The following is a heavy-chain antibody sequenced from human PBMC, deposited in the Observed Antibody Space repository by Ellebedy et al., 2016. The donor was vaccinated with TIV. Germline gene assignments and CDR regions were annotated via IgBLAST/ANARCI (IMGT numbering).Heavy chain of an antibody. CDR2: ISNDGTRT. CDR3: RVWNYAIDY. D-gene: IGHD1-7*01. CDR1: GFPFSTYY. V-gene: IGHV3-74*01. J-gene: IGHJ4*02. Sequence: GGSLRLSCAGSGFPFSTYYMHWVRHVPGQGLVWVSRISNDGTRTDYADSVRGRFTVARDNAKNTRYLQLDNLRVEDTAVHYCRVWNYAIDYWGQGIPVTVSP.